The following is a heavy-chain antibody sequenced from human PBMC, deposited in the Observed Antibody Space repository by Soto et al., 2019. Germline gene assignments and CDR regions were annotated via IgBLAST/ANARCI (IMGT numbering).Heavy chain of an antibody. J-gene: IGHJ4*02. CDR1: GGTFSSYT. CDR3: ARERYCSSTSCYAGLDXDY. D-gene: IGHD2-2*01. CDR2: IIPILGIA. Sequence: SVKVSCKASGGTFSSYTISWVRQAPGQGLEWMGRIIPILGIANYAQKFQGRVTITADKSTSTAYMELSSLRSEDTAVYYCARERYCSSTSCYAGLDXDYWGQGTLVTVSS. V-gene: IGHV1-69*04.